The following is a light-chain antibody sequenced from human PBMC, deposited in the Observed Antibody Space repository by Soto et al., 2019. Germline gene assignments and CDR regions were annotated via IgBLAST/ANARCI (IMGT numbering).Light chain of an antibody. V-gene: IGLV2-23*01. CDR1: SSDVGSSDL. CDR3: CSYSGSITWV. J-gene: IGLJ3*02. CDR2: EAS. Sequence: QSVLTQPASVSGSPGQSITIPCTGISSDVGSSDLVSWYQQHPGRAPKLMIYEASKRPSGVSNRFSGSKSDNTASLTISGLQAEDEADYYCCSYSGSITWVFGGGTKLTVL.